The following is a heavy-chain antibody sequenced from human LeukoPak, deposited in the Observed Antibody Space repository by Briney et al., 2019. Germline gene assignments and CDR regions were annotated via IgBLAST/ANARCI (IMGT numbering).Heavy chain of an antibody. D-gene: IGHD1-26*01. CDR2: IIPIFGTP. Sequence: ASVKVSCKASGGTFSSYAISWVRQAPGQGLEWMGGIIPIFGTPNYAQKFQGRVTITADESTSTAYMELSSLRSEDTAVYYCTRESGSYHGNDYWGQGTLVTVSS. CDR3: TRESGSYHGNDY. J-gene: IGHJ4*02. V-gene: IGHV1-69*13. CDR1: GGTFSSYA.